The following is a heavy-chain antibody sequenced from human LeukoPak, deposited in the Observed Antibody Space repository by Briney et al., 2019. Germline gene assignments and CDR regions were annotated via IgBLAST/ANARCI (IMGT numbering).Heavy chain of an antibody. CDR2: ISDSGGST. Sequence: GGSLRLSCAASGFTFSTYAMSWVRQAPGKRLEWVSAISDSGGSTYYADSVKGRFTISRDNSKNTLYLQMNSLRAEDTAVYYCAKSRIAKYYYYMDVWGKGTRSPSP. CDR3: AKSRIAKYYYYMDV. V-gene: IGHV3-23*01. J-gene: IGHJ6*03. D-gene: IGHD6-13*01. CDR1: GFTFSTYA.